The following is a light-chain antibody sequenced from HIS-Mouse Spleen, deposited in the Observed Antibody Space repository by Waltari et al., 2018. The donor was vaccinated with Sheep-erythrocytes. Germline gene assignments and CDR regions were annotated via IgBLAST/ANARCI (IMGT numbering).Light chain of an antibody. CDR3: QKYNSALTWT. V-gene: IGKV1-27*01. CDR1: QGISNY. J-gene: IGKJ1*01. Sequence: DIQMTQSPSSLSASVGDRVTITCRASQGISNYLAWYQPKPGKVPKLLIYAASTLQSGVPSRFSGSGSGTDFTLTISSLQPEDVATYYCQKYNSALTWTFGQGTKVEIK. CDR2: AAS.